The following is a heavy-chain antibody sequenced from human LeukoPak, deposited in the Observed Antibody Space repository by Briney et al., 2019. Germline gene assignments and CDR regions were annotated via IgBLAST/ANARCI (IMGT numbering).Heavy chain of an antibody. CDR3: ARENYDILTAPNWFDP. J-gene: IGHJ5*02. V-gene: IGHV3-20*04. D-gene: IGHD3-9*01. CDR1: GFTFDDYG. Sequence: PGGSLRLSCAASGFTFDDYGMSWVRQAPGKGLEWVSGINWNGGSTGYADSVKGRFTISRDNAKNSLYLQMNSLRAEDTALYYCARENYDILTAPNWFDPWGQGTLVTVSS. CDR2: INWNGGST.